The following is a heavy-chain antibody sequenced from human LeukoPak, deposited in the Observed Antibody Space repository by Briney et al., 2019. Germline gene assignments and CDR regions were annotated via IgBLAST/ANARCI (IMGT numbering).Heavy chain of an antibody. Sequence: PGGSLRLSCAASGFTFSSYSMNWVRQAPGKGLEWVSSISSSSSYIYYADSVKGRFTISRHNAKNSLYLQMNSLRAEDTAVYYCARGVYSGSHNDAFDIWGQGTMVTVSS. V-gene: IGHV3-21*01. D-gene: IGHD1-26*01. CDR2: ISSSSSYI. CDR3: ARGVYSGSHNDAFDI. CDR1: GFTFSSYS. J-gene: IGHJ3*02.